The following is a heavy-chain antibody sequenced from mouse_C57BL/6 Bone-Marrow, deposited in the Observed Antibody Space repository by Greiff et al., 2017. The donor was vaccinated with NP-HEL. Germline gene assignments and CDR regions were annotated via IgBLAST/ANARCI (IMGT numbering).Heavy chain of an antibody. CDR3: ARSGYSNLLWYFDV. D-gene: IGHD2-5*01. CDR2: IFPGSGST. V-gene: IGHV1-75*01. Sequence: VQLQQSGPELVKPGASVKISCKASGYTFTDYYINWVKQRPGQGLEWIGWIFPGSGSTYYNEKFKGKATLTVDKSSSTAYMLLSSLTSEDSAVYFCARSGYSNLLWYFDVWGTGTTVTVSS. J-gene: IGHJ1*03. CDR1: GYTFTDYY.